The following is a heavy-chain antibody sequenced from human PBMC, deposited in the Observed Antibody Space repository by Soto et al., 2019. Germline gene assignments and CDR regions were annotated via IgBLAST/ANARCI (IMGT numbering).Heavy chain of an antibody. Sequence: EVQLLESGGGLVQPGGSLRLSCAASGFTFSSYAMIWVRQPPGKGLEWVSAITGSGGSTFDADSVKGRFTISRDNSKNTLYLQMNSLRADDTAVYYCAKILRSYMTTFGELEVWGQGTMVTVSS. CDR1: GFTFSSYA. J-gene: IGHJ3*01. D-gene: IGHD3-16*01. CDR2: ITGSGGST. V-gene: IGHV3-23*01. CDR3: AKILRSYMTTFGELEV.